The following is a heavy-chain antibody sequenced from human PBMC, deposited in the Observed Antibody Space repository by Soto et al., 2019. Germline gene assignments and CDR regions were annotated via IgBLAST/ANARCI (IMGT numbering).Heavy chain of an antibody. CDR3: AKGSFYNASNSFAPPGMYYRYFGLDV. J-gene: IGHJ6*02. D-gene: IGHD3-16*02. Sequence: SVKVSCKAYGDIFNRYAISWVRQAPGQGLEWVGGIIPKITAPKSAQKFQGRVTIIADESTSPVYMELSRLRSEDTAVYYCAKGSFYNASNSFAPPGMYYRYFGLDVWGQVTTFTVSS. CDR1: GDIFNRYA. CDR2: IIPKITAP. V-gene: IGHV1-69*13.